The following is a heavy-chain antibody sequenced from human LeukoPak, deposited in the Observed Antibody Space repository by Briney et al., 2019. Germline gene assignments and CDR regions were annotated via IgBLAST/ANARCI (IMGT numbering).Heavy chain of an antibody. CDR3: ARDGSYDSSGYHDY. CDR1: GFTFSSYS. V-gene: IGHV3-21*01. D-gene: IGHD3-22*01. Sequence: PGGSLRLSCAASGFTFSSYSMNWVRQAPGKGLEWVSSISSSSSYIYYADSVKDRFTISRDNAKNSLYLQMNSLRAEDTAVYYCARDGSYDSSGYHDYWGQGTLVTVSS. J-gene: IGHJ4*02. CDR2: ISSSSSYI.